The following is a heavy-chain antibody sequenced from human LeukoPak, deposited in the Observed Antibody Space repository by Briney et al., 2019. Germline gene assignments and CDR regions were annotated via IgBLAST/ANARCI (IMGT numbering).Heavy chain of an antibody. V-gene: IGHV1-8*01. CDR3: ARGVVLLKDAFDF. Sequence: ASVKVSCKASGYTFSSYDIHWVRQASGQGPEWMGWMSPNSGNTGYAQKFQGRVTMTRDTSISTAYMELSSLGSDDTAVYYCARGVVLLKDAFDFWGQGTMVTVSS. CDR2: MSPNSGNT. CDR1: GYTFSSYD. J-gene: IGHJ3*01. D-gene: IGHD3-16*01.